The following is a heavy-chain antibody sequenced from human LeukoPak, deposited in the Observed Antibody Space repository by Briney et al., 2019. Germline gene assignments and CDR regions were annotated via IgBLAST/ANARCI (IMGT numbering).Heavy chain of an antibody. D-gene: IGHD6-13*01. Sequence: PGGSLRLSCAASGFTFSSYSMNWVRQAPGKGLEWVSSISSSSSYIYYADSVKGRFTISRDNAKNSLYLQMNSLRAEDTAAYYCARDRVSSWYFDYWGQGTLVTVSS. CDR3: ARDRVSSWYFDY. J-gene: IGHJ4*02. CDR1: GFTFSSYS. V-gene: IGHV3-21*01. CDR2: ISSSSSYI.